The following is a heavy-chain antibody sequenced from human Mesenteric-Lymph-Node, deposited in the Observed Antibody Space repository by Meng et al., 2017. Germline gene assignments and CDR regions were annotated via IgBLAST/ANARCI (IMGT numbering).Heavy chain of an antibody. CDR3: AKACDSSGDSRGYFDY. D-gene: IGHD3-22*01. CDR2: IYSGGST. CDR1: GFTVSSNY. Sequence: GESLKISCAASGFTVSSNYMSWVRQAPGKGLEWVSVIYSGGSTYYADSVKGRFTISRDNSKNTLYLQMNSLRAEDTAVYYCAKACDSSGDSRGYFDYWGQGTLVTVSS. V-gene: IGHV3-53*01. J-gene: IGHJ4*02.